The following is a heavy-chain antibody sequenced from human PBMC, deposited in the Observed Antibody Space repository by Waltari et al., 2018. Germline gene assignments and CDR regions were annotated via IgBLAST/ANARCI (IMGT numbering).Heavy chain of an antibody. D-gene: IGHD2-15*01. V-gene: IGHV4-38-2*01. CDR1: GYSVSSGYS. CDR2: FYHSGGA. J-gene: IGHJ4*02. Sequence: QVQLQESGPGLVKPSETLSLTCSSVSGYSVSSGYSWGGVRQPPGQGLEWMGHFYHSGGAYYSPSLKTRVTMSVDSSKNQFSLTLRAVTAADTAIYYCVSTLQYWGQGALVTVSS. CDR3: VSTLQY.